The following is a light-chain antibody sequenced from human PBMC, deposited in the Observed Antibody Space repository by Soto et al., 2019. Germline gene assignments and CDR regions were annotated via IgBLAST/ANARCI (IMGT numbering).Light chain of an antibody. CDR3: AAWDDSLNGPV. Sequence: QSVLTQPPSASGPPGQRVTISCSGSSSNIGSNTVNWYHQLPGTAPKLLIYSNNQRPSGVPDRFSGSKSGTSASLAISGLQSEDEADYYCAAWDDSLNGPVFGGGTKVTVL. CDR1: SSNIGSNT. CDR2: SNN. J-gene: IGLJ2*01. V-gene: IGLV1-44*01.